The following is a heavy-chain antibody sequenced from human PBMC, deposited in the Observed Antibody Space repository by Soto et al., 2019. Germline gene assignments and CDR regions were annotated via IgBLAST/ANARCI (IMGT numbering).Heavy chain of an antibody. CDR2: IIPILGTG. J-gene: IGHJ6*03. Sequence: QVQLVQSGPEVKKSGSSVKVSCKLSGGTFTSDTISWLRRAPGQGLEWMGRIIPILGTGNYAQKFQGRITITEDKSTNTGYMELSSLTSEDTAIYYGAREEGSYNMGTFPFYYMDVWGNGTTVTVSS. CDR1: GGTFTSDT. D-gene: IGHD5-18*01. V-gene: IGHV1-69*08. CDR3: AREEGSYNMGTFPFYYMDV.